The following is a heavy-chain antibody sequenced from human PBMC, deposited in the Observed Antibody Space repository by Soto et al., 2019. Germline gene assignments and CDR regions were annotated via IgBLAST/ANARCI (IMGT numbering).Heavy chain of an antibody. D-gene: IGHD3-22*01. V-gene: IGHV4-39*01. CDR1: GGSISSSSYY. CDR3: ASYYYDSSGYYYVPGVY. Sequence: SETLSLTCTFSGGSISSSSYYWAWIRQPPGKGLEWIGSIYYSGSTYYNPSLKSRVTISVDTSKNQFSLKLSSVTAADTAVYYCASYYYDSSGYYYVPGVYWGQGTLVTVS. CDR2: IYYSGST. J-gene: IGHJ4*02.